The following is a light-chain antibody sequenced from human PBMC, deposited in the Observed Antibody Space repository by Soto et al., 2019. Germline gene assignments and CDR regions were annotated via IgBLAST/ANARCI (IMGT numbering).Light chain of an antibody. V-gene: IGKV3-15*01. CDR2: FAS. CDR3: QQYIAWPLT. Sequence: EIVMTQSPATLSVSPGEKATLSCRASQSLNNNLAWYQQKPGQGPRLLIYFASTRATGIPARFSGSGSGTEFSLTICSLQSEDFANYYCQQYIAWPLTFGGGTKVETK. CDR1: QSLNNN. J-gene: IGKJ4*01.